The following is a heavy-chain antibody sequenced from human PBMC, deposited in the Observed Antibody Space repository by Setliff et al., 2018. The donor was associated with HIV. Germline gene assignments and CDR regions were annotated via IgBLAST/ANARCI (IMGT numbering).Heavy chain of an antibody. Sequence: SETLSLTCTVSGDSISTYYWNWIRQPAGKGLERIGRIHTSGSTSSNPSLQSRVTISLDTSKSQVSLKLNAVTAADTAVYYCARMSAGYDSGSKFHYYMDVWGKGTSVTV. D-gene: IGHD5-12*01. V-gene: IGHV4-4*07. CDR2: IHTSGST. CDR1: GDSISTYY. J-gene: IGHJ6*03. CDR3: ARMSAGYDSGSKFHYYMDV.